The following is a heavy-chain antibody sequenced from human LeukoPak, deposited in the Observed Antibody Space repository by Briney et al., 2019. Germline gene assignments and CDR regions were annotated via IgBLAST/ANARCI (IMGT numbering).Heavy chain of an antibody. CDR1: GFTVSSNY. CDR3: ARGWLLLGYFDY. D-gene: IGHD3-22*01. J-gene: IGHJ4*02. CDR2: IYSGGST. Sequence: GGSLRLSCAASGFTVSSNYMSWVRQAPGKGLEWVSAIYSGGSTYYADSVKGRFTISRDNSKNTLYLQMNSLRAEDTAVYYCARGWLLLGYFDYWGQGTLVTVSS. V-gene: IGHV3-66*01.